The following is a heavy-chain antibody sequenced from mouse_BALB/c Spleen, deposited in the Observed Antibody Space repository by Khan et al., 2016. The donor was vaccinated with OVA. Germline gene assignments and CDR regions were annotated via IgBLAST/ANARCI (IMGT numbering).Heavy chain of an antibody. CDR1: GYSITSDYA. Sequence: EVQLQESGPGLAKPSQSLSLTCTVTGYSITSDYAWNWIRQFPGNKLEWMGYISYSGSTSYNPSLKSRISITRDTSKNQFFLQLNSVTTEDTATYYCARDYGSSYYYFDYWGQGTTLTVSS. CDR2: ISYSGST. J-gene: IGHJ2*01. CDR3: ARDYGSSYYYFDY. D-gene: IGHD1-1*01. V-gene: IGHV3-2*02.